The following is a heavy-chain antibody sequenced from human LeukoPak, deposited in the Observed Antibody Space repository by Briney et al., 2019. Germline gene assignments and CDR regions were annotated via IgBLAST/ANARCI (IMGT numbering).Heavy chain of an antibody. D-gene: IGHD3-10*01. V-gene: IGHV4-30-2*01. Sequence: SSETLSLTCAVSGGSISSGGYSWSWIRQPPGKGLEWIGYIYHSGSTYYNPSLKSRVTISVDRSKNQFSLRLSSVTAADTAVYYCARSLRMVRGVRPLFDYWGQGTLVTVSS. J-gene: IGHJ4*02. CDR3: ARSLRMVRGVRPLFDY. CDR1: GGSISSGGYS. CDR2: IYHSGST.